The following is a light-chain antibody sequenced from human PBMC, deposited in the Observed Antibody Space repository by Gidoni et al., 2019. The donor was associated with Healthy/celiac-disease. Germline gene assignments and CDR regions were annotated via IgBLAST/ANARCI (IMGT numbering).Light chain of an antibody. CDR2: DAS. J-gene: IGKJ4*01. Sequence: EIVLTQSPATLSLSPGERATLSCRASQSVSSYLAWYQQKPGQAPRLLIYDASNRATGIPARFSGSGSGTDFTLTISSLEPEDFAVYYCQQRSKGSEAFGGGTKVEIK. CDR1: QSVSSY. CDR3: QQRSKGSEA. V-gene: IGKV3-11*01.